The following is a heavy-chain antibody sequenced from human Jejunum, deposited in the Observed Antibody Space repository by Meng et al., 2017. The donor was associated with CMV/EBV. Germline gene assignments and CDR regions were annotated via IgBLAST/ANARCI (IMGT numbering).Heavy chain of an antibody. V-gene: IGHV3-30*02. CDR2: ISLDGSET. J-gene: IGHJ6*02. Sequence: FSSYGMHWVRQAPGKGLEWVAFISLDGSETHYVDAVKDRFTTSREDSKNTLHLQVHSLRAEDAAVYYCSKDLIASAMGYNYGMDVWGQGTKVTVSS. CDR1: FSSYG. D-gene: IGHD6-13*01. CDR3: SKDLIASAMGYNYGMDV.